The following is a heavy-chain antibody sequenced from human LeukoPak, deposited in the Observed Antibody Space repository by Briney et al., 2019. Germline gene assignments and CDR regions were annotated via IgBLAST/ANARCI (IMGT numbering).Heavy chain of an antibody. CDR1: GFTFSSYG. V-gene: IGHV3-33*01. D-gene: IGHD3-3*01. J-gene: IGHJ4*02. CDR3: ARDRSYDFWSGYSTPDY. Sequence: GGSLRLSCAASGFTFSSYGMHWVRQAPGKGLEWVAVIWYDGSNKYYADSVKGRFTISRDNTKNTLDLQMNSLRAEDTAVYYCARDRSYDFWSGYSTPDYWGQGTLVTVSS. CDR2: IWYDGSNK.